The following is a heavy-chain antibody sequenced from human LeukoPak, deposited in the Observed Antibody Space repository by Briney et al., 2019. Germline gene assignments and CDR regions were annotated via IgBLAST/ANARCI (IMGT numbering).Heavy chain of an antibody. CDR1: GYTFTSYD. Sequence: ASVKVSCKASGYTFTSYDINWVRQATGQGLEWMGWMNPNSGNTGYARKFQGRVTMTRNTSISTAYMELSSLRSEDTAVYYCAKGFEQWHGPGWFDPWGQGTLVTVSS. J-gene: IGHJ5*02. V-gene: IGHV1-8*01. CDR3: AKGFEQWHGPGWFDP. D-gene: IGHD6-19*01. CDR2: MNPNSGNT.